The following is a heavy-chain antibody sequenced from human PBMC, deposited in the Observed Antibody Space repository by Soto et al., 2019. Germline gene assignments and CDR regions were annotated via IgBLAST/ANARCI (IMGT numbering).Heavy chain of an antibody. J-gene: IGHJ3*02. CDR1: GFTFYSYA. D-gene: IGHD1-20*01. Sequence: EVQLLESGGGLVQSGGSLRLSCAASGFTFYSYAMSWVRQAPGKGLEWVSTIGSVGGDTYYADSVKGRFTISRDDSKNTLLLQMNSLRAEDTAVYYCVKDRMAYNSVWDPFDIWGQGTMVTVSS. CDR3: VKDRMAYNSVWDPFDI. CDR2: IGSVGGDT. V-gene: IGHV3-23*01.